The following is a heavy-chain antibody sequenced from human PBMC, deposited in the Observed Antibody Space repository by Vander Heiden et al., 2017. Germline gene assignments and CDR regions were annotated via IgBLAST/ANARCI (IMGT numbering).Heavy chain of an antibody. CDR2: INSDGSST. J-gene: IGHJ6*02. CDR1: GFTLSSYW. V-gene: IGHV3-74*01. CDR3: AREGRGVVVPGGMDV. Sequence: EVQLVESGGGLVQPGGSLRLSCAVSGFTLSSYWMHWVRQAPGKGLVWVSRINSDGSSTSYADSVKGRFTISRDNAKNTLYLQMNSLRAEDTAVYYCAREGRGVVVPGGMDVWGQGTTVTVS. D-gene: IGHD2-2*01.